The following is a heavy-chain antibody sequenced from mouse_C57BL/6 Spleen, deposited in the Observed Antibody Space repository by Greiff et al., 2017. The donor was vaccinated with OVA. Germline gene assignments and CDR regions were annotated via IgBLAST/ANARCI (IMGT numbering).Heavy chain of an antibody. CDR2: IDPSDSYT. CDR1: GYTFTSYW. J-gene: IGHJ3*01. V-gene: IGHV1-50*01. CDR3: ARGWDPY. D-gene: IGHD4-1*01. Sequence: VQLQQPGAELVKPGASVKLSCKASGYTFTSYWMQWVKQRPGQGLEWIGVIDPSDSYTNYNQKFKCKATLTVETSSSTAYMQLSSLTYEDSAVYYCARGWDPYWGQGTLVTVSA.